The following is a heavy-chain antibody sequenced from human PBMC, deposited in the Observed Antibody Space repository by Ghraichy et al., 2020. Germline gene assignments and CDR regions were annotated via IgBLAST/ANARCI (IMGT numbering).Heavy chain of an antibody. CDR2: ISGSGGST. CDR1: GFTFSSYA. V-gene: IGHV3-23*01. Sequence: GGSLRLSCAASGFTFSSYAMSWVRQAPGKGLEWVSAISGSGGSTYYADSVKGRFTISRDNSKNTLYLQMNSLRAEDTAVYYCAKDYYDSSGYWNTYYYYMDVWGKGTTVTVSS. J-gene: IGHJ6*03. D-gene: IGHD3-22*01. CDR3: AKDYYDSSGYWNTYYYYMDV.